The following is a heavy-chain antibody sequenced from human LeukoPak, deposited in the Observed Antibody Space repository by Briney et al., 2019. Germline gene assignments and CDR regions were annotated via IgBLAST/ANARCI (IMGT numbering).Heavy chain of an antibody. J-gene: IGHJ4*02. V-gene: IGHV3-33*05. CDR2: IPRDESNK. Sequence: GGSLRLSCAACGFSFSTFGMHWVRQAPGKGLEWVSHIPRDESNKYYAASVKGRFTISRDTSKKTLFLQMNSLRVEDTAVYYCARDDPVLDYWGQGTLVTVSS. CDR3: ARDDPVLDY. CDR1: GFSFSTFG.